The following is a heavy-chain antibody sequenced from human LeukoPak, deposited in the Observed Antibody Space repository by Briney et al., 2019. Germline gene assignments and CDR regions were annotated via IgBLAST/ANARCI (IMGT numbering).Heavy chain of an antibody. D-gene: IGHD2-21*02. J-gene: IGHJ5*02. CDR2: ISSFGDVI. V-gene: IGHV3-11*04. CDR1: GFTFTDYY. Sequence: GGSLRLSCAASGFTFTDYYMTWIRQAPGKTLEWISYISSFGDVISYADSVKGRFTVSRDNAKNSLSLQMNSLRAEDTAVYYCARAEHIVVVTAPYNWFDPWGQGTLVTVSS. CDR3: ARAEHIVVVTAPYNWFDP.